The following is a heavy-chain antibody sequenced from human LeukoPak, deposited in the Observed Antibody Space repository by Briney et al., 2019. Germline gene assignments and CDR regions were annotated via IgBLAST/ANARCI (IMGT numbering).Heavy chain of an antibody. CDR3: ARGRSYGFDFDS. D-gene: IGHD5-18*01. Sequence: PSETLSLTCDLSGVSINTCCYYWPWIRQPPGKGLEWIGYKYYSGSTRYNFSLRSRLTISLGSSKNQFSLRLTSVTAADTAVYYCARGRSYGFDFDSWGPGTLVIVSS. CDR1: GVSINTCCYY. V-gene: IGHV4-61*01. CDR2: KYYSGST. J-gene: IGHJ4*02.